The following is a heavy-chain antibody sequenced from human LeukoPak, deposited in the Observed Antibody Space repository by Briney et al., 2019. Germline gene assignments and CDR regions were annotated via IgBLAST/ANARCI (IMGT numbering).Heavy chain of an antibody. CDR2: ISSGSSTI. CDR1: GFTFSSYS. D-gene: IGHD3-10*01. J-gene: IGHJ6*02. V-gene: IGHV3-48*01. Sequence: GGSLRLSCVASGFTFSSYSMNWVRQAPGKGLEWVSYISSGSSTIYYADSVKGRFTISRDNAKNSLYLQMNSLRAEDTAVYYCARGSMVRGVIRYYYYGMDVWGQGTTVTVSS. CDR3: ARGSMVRGVIRYYYYGMDV.